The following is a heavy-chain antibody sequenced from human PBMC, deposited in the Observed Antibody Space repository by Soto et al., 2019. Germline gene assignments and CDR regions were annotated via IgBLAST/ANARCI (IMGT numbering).Heavy chain of an antibody. J-gene: IGHJ6*02. D-gene: IGHD3-9*01. CDR3: VKESPIHDILTYYYYGMDV. CDR2: ISSNGGST. Sequence: GGSLRLSCSASGFTFSSYAMHWVRQAPGKGLEYVSAISSNGGSTYYADSVKGRFTISRDNSKNTLYLQMSSLRAEDTAVYYCVKESPIHDILTYYYYGMDVWGQGTTVTVSS. CDR1: GFTFSSYA. V-gene: IGHV3-64D*08.